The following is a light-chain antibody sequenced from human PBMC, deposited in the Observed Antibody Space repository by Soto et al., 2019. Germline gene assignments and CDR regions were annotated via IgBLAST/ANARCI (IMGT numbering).Light chain of an antibody. CDR3: QQYGTSPRT. CDR1: QSVASR. Sequence: EIVMTQSPAILSVSPGARATLSCRASQSVASRLAWYQHAPGQAPRLLIYGASIRATGIPDRFSGSGSETDFTLTISRLEPEDFAVYYCQQYGTSPRTFGQGTKVDIK. J-gene: IGKJ1*01. V-gene: IGKV3-20*01. CDR2: GAS.